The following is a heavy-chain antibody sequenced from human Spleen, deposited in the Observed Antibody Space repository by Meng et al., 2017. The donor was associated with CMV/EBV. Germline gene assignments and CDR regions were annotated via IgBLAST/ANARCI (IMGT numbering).Heavy chain of an antibody. CDR3: ARGQFLGITGTIGFGY. V-gene: IGHV1-69*13. CDR1: AGTFRTYA. Sequence: SVKVSCKSSAGTFRTYAISWVRQAPGQGLEWMGGIIAMFGPAKYVQKFQGRVTITADESTRTAYLELRSLRSEDTAVYYCARGQFLGITGTIGFGYWGQGTLVTVSS. J-gene: IGHJ4*02. D-gene: IGHD1-7*01. CDR2: IIAMFGPA.